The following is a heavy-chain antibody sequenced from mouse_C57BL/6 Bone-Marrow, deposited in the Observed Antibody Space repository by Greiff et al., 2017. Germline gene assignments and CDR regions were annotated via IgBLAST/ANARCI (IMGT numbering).Heavy chain of an antibody. J-gene: IGHJ2*01. CDR3: ARDHLTPDY. CDR2: IYPGDGDT. V-gene: IGHV1-80*01. CDR1: GYAFSGYW. Sequence: QVTLKESGAVLVKPGASVKISCKASGYAFSGYWMNWVKQRPGKGLEWIGQIYPGDGDTNYNGKFKGKATLTADKSSSTAYMQLSSLTSEDSAVYFCARDHLTPDYWGQGTTLTVSS. D-gene: IGHD4-1*01.